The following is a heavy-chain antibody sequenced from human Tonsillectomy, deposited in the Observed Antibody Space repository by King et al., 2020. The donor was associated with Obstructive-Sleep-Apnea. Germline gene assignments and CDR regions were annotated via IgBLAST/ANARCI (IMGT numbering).Heavy chain of an antibody. V-gene: IGHV2-5*02. J-gene: IGHJ4*02. CDR3: AHRDLLGSYDY. CDR2: IYWDDDK. Sequence: TLKESGPTLVTPTQTLTLTCTFSGFSLSTSGVGVGWIRQPPGKALEWLAHIYWDDDKRYSPSLKSRLTITKDTAKNQVVLTMTNVDPVDTATYSCAHRDLLGSYDYLGQGTLVTVSS. CDR1: GFSLSTSGVG. D-gene: IGHD3-16*01.